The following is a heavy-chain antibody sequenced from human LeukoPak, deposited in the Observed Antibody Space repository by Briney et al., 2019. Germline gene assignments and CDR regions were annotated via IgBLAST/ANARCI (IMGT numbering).Heavy chain of an antibody. D-gene: IGHD3-3*01. CDR3: AKGSPKDFYGMDV. V-gene: IGHV3-43*01. CDR1: GFTFDDYT. CDR2: ISWDGGST. Sequence: GGSLRLSCAASGFTFDDYTMHWVRQAPGKGLERVSLISWDGGSTYYADSVKGRFTISRDNSKNSLYLQMNSLRTEDTALYYCAKGSPKDFYGMDVWGQGTTVTVSS. J-gene: IGHJ6*02.